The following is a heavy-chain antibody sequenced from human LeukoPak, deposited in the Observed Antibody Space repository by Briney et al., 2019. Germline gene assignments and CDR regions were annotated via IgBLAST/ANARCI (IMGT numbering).Heavy chain of an antibody. CDR3: ARDSGDWAAAGKNFDY. CDR1: GFTFSSYW. V-gene: IGHV3-74*01. CDR2: FNSDGSTT. J-gene: IGHJ4*02. D-gene: IGHD6-13*01. Sequence: GGALRLSCAASGFTFSSYWMHWVRHAPGEGLVWVTRFNSDGSTTVYADSVKGRFTISRDNAKNSLYLQMNSLRAEDTAVYYCARDSGDWAAAGKNFDYWGQGTLVTVSS.